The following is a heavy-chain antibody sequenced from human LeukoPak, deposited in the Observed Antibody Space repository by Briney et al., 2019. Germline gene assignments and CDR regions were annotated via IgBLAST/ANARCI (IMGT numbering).Heavy chain of an antibody. V-gene: IGHV1-18*01. J-gene: IGHJ4*02. CDR1: GYTFTSYG. Sequence: GASVKVSCKASGYTFTSYGISWVRQAPGQGLEWMGWISAYNGNTNYAQKLQGRVTMTTDTSTSTAYMELRSLRPDDTAVYYCARSPPWVTSRSTDYWGQGTLVTVSS. D-gene: IGHD4-17*01. CDR2: ISAYNGNT. CDR3: ARSPPWVTSRSTDY.